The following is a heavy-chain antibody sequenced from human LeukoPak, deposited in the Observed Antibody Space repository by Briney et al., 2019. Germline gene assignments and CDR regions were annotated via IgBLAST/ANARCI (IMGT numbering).Heavy chain of an antibody. J-gene: IGHJ2*01. CDR2: IFYSGST. V-gene: IGHV4-59*08. CDR1: GGSISSYY. CDR3: ARQASWLPYFDL. D-gene: IGHD6-13*01. Sequence: SETLSLTCTVSGGSISSYYWSWIRQPPGKGLEWIGYIFYSGSTNYNPSLKSRVTISVDTSENQFSLNLRSVTAADTAVYFCARQASWLPYFDLWGRGTLVTVSS.